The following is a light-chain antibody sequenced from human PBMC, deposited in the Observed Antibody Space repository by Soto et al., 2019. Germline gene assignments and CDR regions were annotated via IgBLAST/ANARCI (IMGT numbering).Light chain of an antibody. Sequence: DIQMTQSPSTLSASVGDRVTITCRASQSISSWLAWYQQKPGKAPKLLIYKASSLESGVPSRFSGSGSGTEFTLIISSLQPDDFATYYCQQYNSYSPWTFDQGTKVEIK. J-gene: IGKJ1*01. CDR1: QSISSW. CDR3: QQYNSYSPWT. CDR2: KAS. V-gene: IGKV1-5*03.